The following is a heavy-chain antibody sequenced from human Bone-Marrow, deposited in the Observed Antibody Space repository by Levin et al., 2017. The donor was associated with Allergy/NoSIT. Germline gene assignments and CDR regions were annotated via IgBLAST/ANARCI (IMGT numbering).Heavy chain of an antibody. D-gene: IGHD3-16*01. Sequence: SETLSLTCTVSGGSISSSSYYWGWIRQPPGKGLEWIGSIYYSGSTYYNPSLKSRVTISVDTSKNQFSLKLSSVTAADTAVYYCARVAGGSYYYYYGMDGWGQGTTVTVSS. J-gene: IGHJ6*02. CDR3: ARVAGGSYYYYYGMDG. CDR2: IYYSGST. V-gene: IGHV4-39*07. CDR1: GGSISSSSYY.